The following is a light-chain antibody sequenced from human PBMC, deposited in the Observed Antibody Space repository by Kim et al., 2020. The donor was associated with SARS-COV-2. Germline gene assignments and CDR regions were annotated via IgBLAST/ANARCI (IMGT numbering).Light chain of an antibody. Sequence: DIEMTQSLSSVSASVGDKITITCRASKDISSWLTWCQQKPGTAPKLLIFSASILQGGVPSTFSGSGSGTHFTLTISSLQPEDFAAYFCQQADSYPPIFGGGTKVDIK. V-gene: IGKV1D-12*01. CDR2: SAS. J-gene: IGKJ4*01. CDR1: KDISSW. CDR3: QQADSYPPI.